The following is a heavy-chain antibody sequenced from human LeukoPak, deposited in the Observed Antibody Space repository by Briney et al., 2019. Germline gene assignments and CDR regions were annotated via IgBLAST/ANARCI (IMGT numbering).Heavy chain of an antibody. V-gene: IGHV4-38-2*02. CDR1: GYSISSGYY. D-gene: IGHD3-9*01. J-gene: IGHJ4*02. Sequence: SETLSLTCTVSGYSISSGYYWGWIRQPPGKGLEWIGNIYHSGSTYYNPSLKSRVTISVDTSKNQFSLKLSSVTAADTAVYYCARDLTDYDILTGYYLPSYFDYWGQGTLVTVSS. CDR3: ARDLTDYDILTGYYLPSYFDY. CDR2: IYHSGST.